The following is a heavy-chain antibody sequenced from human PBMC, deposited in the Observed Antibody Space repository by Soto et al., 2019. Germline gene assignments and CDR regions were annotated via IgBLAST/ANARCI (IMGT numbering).Heavy chain of an antibody. V-gene: IGHV4-31*03. CDR1: GGSIRRSDSY. D-gene: IGHD6-19*01. CDR3: ARDGKIAVARTFFDY. J-gene: IGHJ4*02. Sequence: SETLSLTCSVSGGSIRRSDSYWTWVRQGPGKGLEWIAYISDSGRTDYNPSLKSRATISIDTSKNVFFLNLSSVTAADTAVYYCARDGKIAVARTFFDYWGRGTLVTVSS. CDR2: ISDSGRT.